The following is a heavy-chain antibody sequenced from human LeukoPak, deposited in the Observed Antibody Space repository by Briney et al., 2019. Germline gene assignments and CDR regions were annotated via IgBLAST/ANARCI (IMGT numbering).Heavy chain of an antibody. J-gene: IGHJ4*02. D-gene: IGHD1-26*01. CDR3: TTDYSGSYPSLDY. Sequence: GGSLRLSCAASGFTFSSYAMSWVRQAPGKGLEWVSAISGSGGSTYYADSVKGRFTISRDNSKNTLYLQMNSLKTEDTAVYYCTTDYSGSYPSLDYWGQGTLVTVSS. CDR1: GFTFSSYA. CDR2: ISGSGGST. V-gene: IGHV3-23*01.